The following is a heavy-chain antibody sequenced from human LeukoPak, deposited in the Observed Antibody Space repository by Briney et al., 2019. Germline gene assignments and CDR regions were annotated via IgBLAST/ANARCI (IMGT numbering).Heavy chain of an antibody. CDR3: TRPRGLPRYIQWCFDY. J-gene: IGHJ4*02. D-gene: IGHD2-8*01. CDR1: GFTFGDYA. Sequence: SGGSLRLSCTASGFTFGDYAMSWVRQAPGKGLEWVGFIRSKAYGGTTEYAASVKGRFTISRDDSKSIAYLQMNSLKTEDTAVYYCTRPRGLPRYIQWCFDYWGQGTLVTVSS. V-gene: IGHV3-49*04. CDR2: IRSKAYGGTT.